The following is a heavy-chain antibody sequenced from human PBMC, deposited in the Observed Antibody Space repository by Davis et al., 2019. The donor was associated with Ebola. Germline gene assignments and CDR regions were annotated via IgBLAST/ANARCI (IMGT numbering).Heavy chain of an antibody. Sequence: SETLSLTCTVSGGSISSSSWSWVRQPPGKGLEWIGYVFHTGSTNYNPSLKSRVTISVDTSKNQFSLKLSSVSAADTAVYYCARRRLSFEAIDYWGQGTLVTVSS. D-gene: IGHD1-26*01. J-gene: IGHJ4*02. CDR2: VFHTGST. CDR1: GGSISSSS. V-gene: IGHV4-59*08. CDR3: ARRRLSFEAIDY.